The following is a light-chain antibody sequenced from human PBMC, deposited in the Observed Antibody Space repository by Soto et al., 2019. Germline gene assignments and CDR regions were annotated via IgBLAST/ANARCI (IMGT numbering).Light chain of an antibody. Sequence: PGERVTLSCRASQSVSSSYLPWYQQKPGQAPRRLIYGASTRATGIPARFSGSGSGTDFTLTISSLQPEDFAVYYCQQEYKGAWTFGQGTKLEIK. CDR2: GAS. V-gene: IGKV3D-7*01. CDR3: QQEYKGAWT. J-gene: IGKJ2*01. CDR1: QSVSSSY.